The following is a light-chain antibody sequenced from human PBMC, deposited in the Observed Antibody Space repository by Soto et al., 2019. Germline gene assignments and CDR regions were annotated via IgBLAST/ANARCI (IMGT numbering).Light chain of an antibody. Sequence: EMVMTQSPATLSVSPGERATLSCRASQSVRSSYLAWYQQKPGQAPRLLIYGASTRATGIPDRFSGSGSGTDFTLTIRRLAPEDFAVYYCQQYNNWPPWTFGQGTKVDIK. J-gene: IGKJ1*01. V-gene: IGKV3-20*01. CDR3: QQYNNWPPWT. CDR1: QSVRSSY. CDR2: GAS.